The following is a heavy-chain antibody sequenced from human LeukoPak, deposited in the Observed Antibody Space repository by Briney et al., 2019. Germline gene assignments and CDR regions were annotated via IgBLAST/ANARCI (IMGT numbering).Heavy chain of an antibody. J-gene: IGHJ3*02. CDR2: IYSDGSRT. Sequence: GGSLRLSCEASGSTFSYYWMHWVRQAPGKGLVWVSHIYSDGSRTSYADSVKGRFTISRDNAKNTVFLQMNSLRAEDTAVYYCARGQFDAFDIWGQGTMVTVSS. CDR3: ARGQFDAFDI. D-gene: IGHD5-24*01. V-gene: IGHV3-74*01. CDR1: GSTFSYYW.